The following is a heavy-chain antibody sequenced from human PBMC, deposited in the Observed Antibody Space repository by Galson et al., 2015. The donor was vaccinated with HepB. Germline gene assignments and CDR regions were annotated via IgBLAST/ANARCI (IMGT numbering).Heavy chain of an antibody. V-gene: IGHV3-11*06. Sequence: SLRLSCAASGFTFSDYYMSWIRQAPGKGLEWLSYISGSSSYTDYADSVKGRFTISRDNAKNSLYLQMTSLRAEDTAVYYCTRDSTLSLYCGGDCPPWDWGQGTLVTVSS. CDR2: ISGSSSYT. D-gene: IGHD2-21*01. CDR3: TRDSTLSLYCGGDCPPWD. CDR1: GFTFSDYY. J-gene: IGHJ4*02.